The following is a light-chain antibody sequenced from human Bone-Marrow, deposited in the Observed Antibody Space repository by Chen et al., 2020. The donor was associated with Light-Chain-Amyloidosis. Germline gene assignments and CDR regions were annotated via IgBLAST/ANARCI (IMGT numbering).Light chain of an antibody. CDR2: AVS. Sequence: QSALTQPASVSGSPGPSITISCTGTSGDVGTYNYVSWYQQHPGKAPKVMIYAVSNRPSGVSNRVSGSKSGNTASLTISGLQAEDEADYYCSSFTSSSSYVFGPGTKVTVL. CDR1: SGDVGTYNY. CDR3: SSFTSSSSYV. V-gene: IGLV2-14*01. J-gene: IGLJ1*01.